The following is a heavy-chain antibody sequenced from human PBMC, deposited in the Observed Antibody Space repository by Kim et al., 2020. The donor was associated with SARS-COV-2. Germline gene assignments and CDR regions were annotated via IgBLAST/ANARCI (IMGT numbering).Heavy chain of an antibody. CDR3: ARDPLGIAAAGTNYYYYG. V-gene: IGHV4-59*13. Sequence: SETLSLTCTVSGGSISSYYWSWIRQPPGKGLEWIGYIYYSGSTNYNPSLKSRVTISVDTSKNQFSLKLSSVTAADTAVYYCARDPLGIAAAGTNYYYYG. J-gene: IGHJ6*01. CDR2: IYYSGST. CDR1: GGSISSYY. D-gene: IGHD6-13*01.